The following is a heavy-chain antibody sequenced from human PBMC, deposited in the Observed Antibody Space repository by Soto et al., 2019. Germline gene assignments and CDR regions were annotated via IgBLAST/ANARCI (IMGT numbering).Heavy chain of an antibody. CDR3: ATIGCSSTSCYISFDY. D-gene: IGHD2-2*02. Sequence: ASVKVSCKVSGYTLTELSMHWVRQAPGKGLEWMGGFDPEDGETIYAQKFQGRVTMTEDTSTDTAYKELSSLRSEDTAVYFCATIGCSSTSCYISFDYWGQGTLVTVSS. CDR1: GYTLTELS. V-gene: IGHV1-24*01. J-gene: IGHJ4*02. CDR2: FDPEDGET.